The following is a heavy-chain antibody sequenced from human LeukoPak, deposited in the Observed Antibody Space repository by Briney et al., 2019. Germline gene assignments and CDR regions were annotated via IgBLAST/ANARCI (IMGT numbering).Heavy chain of an antibody. CDR1: EFIVSINY. J-gene: IGHJ3*02. Sequence: PGGSLRLSCAASEFIVSINYMTWVRQAPGKGLEWVSLIYSRGDTKYADSVKGRFTISRDNAKNSLYLQMNSLRVEDTAVYYCARVRAHYYESSGYLAISGAFDIWGQGTMVTVSS. CDR2: IYSRGDT. CDR3: ARVRAHYYESSGYLAISGAFDI. D-gene: IGHD3-22*01. V-gene: IGHV3-53*01.